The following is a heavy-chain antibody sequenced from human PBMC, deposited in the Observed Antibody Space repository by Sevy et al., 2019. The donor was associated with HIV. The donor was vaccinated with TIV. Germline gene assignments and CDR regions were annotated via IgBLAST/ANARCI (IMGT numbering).Heavy chain of an antibody. Sequence: GESLKISCQSSGYKFSDYWIAWVRQMPGKGLEWMGIIYPGDSDTRYSPSLQGQVTISVDKSISTAYLEWSGLKASDTAIYYCARGARGTLPSYYYYGLNIWGQGTTVTVSS. D-gene: IGHD3-16*01. J-gene: IGHJ6*02. CDR1: GYKFSDYW. CDR2: IYPGDSDT. V-gene: IGHV5-51*01. CDR3: ARGARGTLPSYYYYGLNI.